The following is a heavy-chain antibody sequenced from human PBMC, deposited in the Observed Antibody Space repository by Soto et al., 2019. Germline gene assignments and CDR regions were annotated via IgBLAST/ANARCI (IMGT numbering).Heavy chain of an antibody. CDR3: ARVRSVNYYFCSGYYPPPDAFDF. D-gene: IGHD3-3*01. CDR1: GGSLSSYY. J-gene: IGHJ3*01. V-gene: IGHV4-59*01. Sequence: SETLSLTCTVSGGSLSSYYWRWLRQPPGKGLEWNGYIYYSGSTNYNPSLKSRVTISVDTSKNQFSLKLSSVTSADTAVYYCARVRSVNYYFCSGYYPPPDAFDFCGRGTMVTXSS. CDR2: IYYSGST.